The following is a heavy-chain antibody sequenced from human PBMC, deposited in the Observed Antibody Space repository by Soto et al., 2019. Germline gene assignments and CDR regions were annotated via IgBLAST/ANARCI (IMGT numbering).Heavy chain of an antibody. CDR3: AREVGATRDAFDI. CDR1: GCTFTGYY. J-gene: IGHJ3*02. CDR2: INPNSGGT. D-gene: IGHD1-26*01. V-gene: IGHV1-2*02. Sequence: ASVKVSCRASGCTFTGYYMHWVRQAPGEGLEWMGWINPNSGGTNYAQKFQGRVTMTRDTSISTAYMELSRLSSDDTAVYYCAREVGATRDAFDIWGQGTMVTVSS.